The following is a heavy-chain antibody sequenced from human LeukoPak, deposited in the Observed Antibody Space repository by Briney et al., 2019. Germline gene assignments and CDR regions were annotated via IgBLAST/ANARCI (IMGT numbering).Heavy chain of an antibody. J-gene: IGHJ5*02. CDR3: ARGPFVLLWFGGVAAPRWFDP. Sequence: SGTLSLTCAVSGGSISSSNWWSWVRQPPGKGLEWIGEINHSGSTNYNPSLKSRVTISVDTSKNQFSLKLSSVTAADTAVYYCARGPFVLLWFGGVAAPRWFDPWGQGTLVTVSS. CDR1: GGSISSSNW. V-gene: IGHV4-4*02. D-gene: IGHD3-10*01. CDR2: INHSGST.